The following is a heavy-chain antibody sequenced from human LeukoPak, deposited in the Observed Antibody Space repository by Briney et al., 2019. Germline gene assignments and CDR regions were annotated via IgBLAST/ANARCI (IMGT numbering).Heavy chain of an antibody. Sequence: ASVKVSCKASGGTFSSYAISWVRQAPGQGLEWMGGIIPIFGTANYAQKFQGRVTITADESTSTAYMELSSLRSEDTAVYYCARGRAGFGDYFAYWGQGTLVTVSS. CDR1: GGTFSSYA. J-gene: IGHJ4*02. D-gene: IGHD3-10*01. CDR2: IIPIFGTA. CDR3: ARGRAGFGDYFAY. V-gene: IGHV1-69*01.